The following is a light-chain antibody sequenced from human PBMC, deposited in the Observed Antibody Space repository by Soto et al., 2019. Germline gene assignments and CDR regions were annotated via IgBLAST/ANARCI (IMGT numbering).Light chain of an antibody. V-gene: IGKV3-20*01. CDR3: QQYGSSRWT. CDR1: QSVSSIY. J-gene: IGKJ1*01. CDR2: GAS. Sequence: ESVLTQFPGTLSLSPGERATLSCRASQSVSSIYLAWYQQKPGQAPRLLIYGASSRATGIPDRFSGSGSGTDFTLTISRLEPEDFAVYYCQQYGSSRWTFGQGTKV.